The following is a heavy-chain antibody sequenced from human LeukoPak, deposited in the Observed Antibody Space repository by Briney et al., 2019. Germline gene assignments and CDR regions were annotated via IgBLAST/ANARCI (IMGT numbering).Heavy chain of an antibody. CDR2: ISSSSSTI. J-gene: IGHJ3*02. Sequence: GGSLRLSCAASGFTFSSYSMNWVRQAPGKGLEWVSYISSSSSTIYYADSVKGRFTISRDNSKNTLYLQMNSLRAEDTAVYYCAKDSGYYDSSGYYSIWNAFDIWGQGTMVTVSS. D-gene: IGHD3-22*01. CDR3: AKDSGYYDSSGYYSIWNAFDI. CDR1: GFTFSSYS. V-gene: IGHV3-48*01.